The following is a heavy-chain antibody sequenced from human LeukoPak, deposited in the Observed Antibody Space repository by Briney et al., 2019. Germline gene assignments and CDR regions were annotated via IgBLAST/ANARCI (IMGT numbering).Heavy chain of an antibody. Sequence: GESLKISCKGSGYTFNNYWIGWVRQMPGKGLEWMGTIYPGDSDTRYSPSFQGQVTISADKSITIAYLQWSSLKASDTAMYYCARHGGYCSSTSCYPQFDYWGQGTLVTVSS. CDR3: ARHGGYCSSTSCYPQFDY. CDR2: IYPGDSDT. J-gene: IGHJ4*02. D-gene: IGHD2-2*01. V-gene: IGHV5-51*01. CDR1: GYTFNNYW.